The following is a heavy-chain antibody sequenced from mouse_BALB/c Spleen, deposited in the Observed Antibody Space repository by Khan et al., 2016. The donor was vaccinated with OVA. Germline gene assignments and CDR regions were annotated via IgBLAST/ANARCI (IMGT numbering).Heavy chain of an antibody. CDR2: INPSNGGT. V-gene: IGHV1S81*02. CDR3: TRSVYGAFAY. D-gene: IGHD1-1*02. J-gene: IGHJ3*01. Sequence: VQLQQSGAELVKPGASVRLSCKASGYTFTSYYLNWVKQRHGHGLEWIGDINPSNGGTNFNENFKNKATLTVTKSSSTAELQLSSLTSEDSAVYYCTRSVYGAFAYWGQGTLVTVSA. CDR1: GYTFTSYY.